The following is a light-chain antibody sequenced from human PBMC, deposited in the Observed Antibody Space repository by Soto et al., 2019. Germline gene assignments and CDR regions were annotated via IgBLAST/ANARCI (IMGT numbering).Light chain of an antibody. CDR3: QQYGSSPLYT. Sequence: EIVLTQSPGTLSLSPGERATLSCRASQSVSSSYLAWYQQKPGQAPRRLLYGASSRATGIPDRFSGSGSGTDFTLTIRRLEPEDFAVYYCQQYGSSPLYTFGQGTKLEIK. V-gene: IGKV3-20*01. J-gene: IGKJ2*01. CDR1: QSVSSSY. CDR2: GAS.